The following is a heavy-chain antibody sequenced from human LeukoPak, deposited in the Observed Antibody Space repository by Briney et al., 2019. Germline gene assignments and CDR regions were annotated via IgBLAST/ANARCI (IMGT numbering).Heavy chain of an antibody. CDR1: GYIFTFTNYY. V-gene: IGHV1-46*01. Sequence: ASVKVSCKASGYIFTFTNYYIHWVRQAPGQGLEWMGIINPSGGSTTYAQKFQGRVTMTRDMSTRTVYMDLSSLRSEDTAVYYCARDFYGSGTYPDYWGQGTLVTVSS. J-gene: IGHJ4*02. CDR3: ARDFYGSGTYPDY. D-gene: IGHD3-10*01. CDR2: INPSGGST.